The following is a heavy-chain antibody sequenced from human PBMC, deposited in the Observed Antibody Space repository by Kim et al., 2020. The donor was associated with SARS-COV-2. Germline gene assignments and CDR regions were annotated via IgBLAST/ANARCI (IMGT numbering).Heavy chain of an antibody. V-gene: IGHV3-9*01. Sequence: SGKGRFTIARDNAKNSLYLQMNSLGAEDTALYYCAKAAAIGGGYLYYFDSWGQGTLVTVSS. J-gene: IGHJ4*02. D-gene: IGHD1-26*01. CDR3: AKAAAIGGGYLYYFDS.